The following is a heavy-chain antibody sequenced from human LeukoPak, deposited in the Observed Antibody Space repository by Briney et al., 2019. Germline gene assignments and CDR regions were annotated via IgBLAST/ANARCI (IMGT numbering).Heavy chain of an antibody. CDR2: MNPNSGNT. CDR3: ARALTSYYYDSSGYYYYYYMDV. V-gene: IGHV1-8*03. Sequence: ASVKVSCKASGYTFTSYDINWVRQATGQGLEWMGWMNPNSGNTGYAQKFQGRVTITRNTSISTAYMELSSLRSEDTAVYYCARALTSYYYDSSGYYYYYYMDVSGKGTTVTVSS. D-gene: IGHD3-22*01. J-gene: IGHJ6*03. CDR1: GYTFTSYD.